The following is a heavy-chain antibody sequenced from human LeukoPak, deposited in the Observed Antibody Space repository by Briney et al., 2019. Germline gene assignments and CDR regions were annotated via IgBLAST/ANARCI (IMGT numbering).Heavy chain of an antibody. CDR2: ITSTSTYI. CDR3: VRRGPNNSGLDY. CDR1: GFTFSSYS. J-gene: IGHJ4*02. Sequence: GGSLRLSCPASGFTFSSYSFNWVRQAPGKGLEWVASITSTSTYIYYADSVQGRFAVSRDNAKNSLYLQMNSLRAEDTAVFYCVRRGPNNSGLDYWGQGTLVTVSS. V-gene: IGHV3-21*01. D-gene: IGHD5-12*01.